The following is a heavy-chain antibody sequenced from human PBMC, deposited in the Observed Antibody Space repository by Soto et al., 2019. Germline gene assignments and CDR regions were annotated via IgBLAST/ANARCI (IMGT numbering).Heavy chain of an antibody. CDR2: ISHDGTAK. V-gene: IGHV3-30*18. J-gene: IGHJ6*03. CDR1: KFTFSDYG. CDR3: EKDWGNRSDYYYMDV. Sequence: QGQLVESGGGVVQPGRSLRLSCAASKFTFSDYGFHWVCRAPGKGLEWVAFISHDGTAKYYGDSVKGRFSISRDESNNTLFLQMNSLRREDTAVYYCEKDWGNRSDYYYMDVWGEGTTVTVSS. D-gene: IGHD3-16*01.